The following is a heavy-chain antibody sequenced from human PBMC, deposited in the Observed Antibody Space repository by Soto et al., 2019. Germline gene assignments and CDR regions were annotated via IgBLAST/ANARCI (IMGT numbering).Heavy chain of an antibody. D-gene: IGHD5-18*01. J-gene: IGHJ4*02. CDR3: ARDHPHSYGVYYFDY. V-gene: IGHV4-59*01. Sequence: SETLSLTCTVSGGSIRNYYWNWIRQSPGKGLEWIGYIYSSGSTHYNPSLQNRVTISIDTSKNQVSLNVNSVTAADTAVYYCARDHPHSYGVYYFDYWGQGTPVTVSS. CDR1: GGSIRNYY. CDR2: IYSSGST.